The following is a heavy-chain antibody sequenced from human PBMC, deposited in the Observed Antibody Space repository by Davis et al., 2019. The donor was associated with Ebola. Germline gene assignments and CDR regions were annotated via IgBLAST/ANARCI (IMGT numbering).Heavy chain of an antibody. CDR1: GLTVSSNY. D-gene: IGHD6-19*01. V-gene: IGHV3-53*01. CDR2: LYMSGST. Sequence: GESLKISCAASGLTVSSNYLTWVRQAPGKGLEWVSTLYMSGSTYYADSVRGRFTISRDNSKNTLYLQMNSLRAEDTAVYYCAKDVGEQWLVIYYGMDVWGKGTTVTVSS. CDR3: AKDVGEQWLVIYYGMDV. J-gene: IGHJ6*04.